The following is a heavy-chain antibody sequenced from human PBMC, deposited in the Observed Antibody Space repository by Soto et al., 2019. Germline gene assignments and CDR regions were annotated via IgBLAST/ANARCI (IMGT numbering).Heavy chain of an antibody. CDR2: IWYDGSNK. J-gene: IGHJ5*02. CDR1: GFTFSSYG. V-gene: IGHV3-33*01. Sequence: GGSLILSCAASGFTFSSYGMHWVRQAPGKGLEWVAVIWYDGSNKYYADSVKGRFTISRDNSKNTLYLQMNSLRAEDTAVYYCARDLAVAATHNWFDPWGQGTLVTVSS. D-gene: IGHD2-15*01. CDR3: ARDLAVAATHNWFDP.